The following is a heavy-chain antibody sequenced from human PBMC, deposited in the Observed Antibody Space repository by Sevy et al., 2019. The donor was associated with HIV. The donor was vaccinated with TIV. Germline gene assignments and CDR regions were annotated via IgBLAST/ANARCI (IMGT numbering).Heavy chain of an antibody. J-gene: IGHJ6*02. D-gene: IGHD1-1*01. Sequence: GGSLRLSCAASGFTFSNYYMSWIRQAPGKGLEWVSYISSSGSTIYYADSVKGRFTISRDNAKNSLYLQMNSLRAEDTAVYYCARDSAPHWNYYYYYGMDVWGQGTTVTVSS. CDR1: GFTFSNYY. CDR2: ISSSGSTI. V-gene: IGHV3-11*01. CDR3: ARDSAPHWNYYYYYGMDV.